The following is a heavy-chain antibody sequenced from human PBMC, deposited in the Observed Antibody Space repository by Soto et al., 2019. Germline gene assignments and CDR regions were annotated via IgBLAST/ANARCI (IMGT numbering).Heavy chain of an antibody. D-gene: IGHD6-19*01. J-gene: IGHJ4*02. CDR1: GYTFTSYY. CDR2: INPGGGIT. V-gene: IGHV1-46*01. Sequence: QVQLEQSGAEVKNPGASVKVSCKASGYTFTSYYMHWVRQAPGHGLEWMGVINPGGGITSYAENLHGRVTMTRDTSTSTAYMELSSLRSEDTAIYYCARGLAVAYSPALLWGQGTLLTVYS. CDR3: ARGLAVAYSPALL.